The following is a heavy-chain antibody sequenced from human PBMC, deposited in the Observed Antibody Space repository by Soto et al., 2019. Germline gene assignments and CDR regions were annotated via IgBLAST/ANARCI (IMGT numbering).Heavy chain of an antibody. V-gene: IGHV3-23*01. Sequence: GGSLRLSCAASGFTFSSSWMHWVRQAPGKGLEWISAISGSGAGTYYADSVKGRFTISRDKSKNTLYLQMNSLRAEDTAVYYCAKETLGYSSGWYPDAFDIWGHGTVVTV. D-gene: IGHD6-19*01. CDR3: AKETLGYSSGWYPDAFDI. CDR2: ISGSGAGT. J-gene: IGHJ3*02. CDR1: GFTFSSSW.